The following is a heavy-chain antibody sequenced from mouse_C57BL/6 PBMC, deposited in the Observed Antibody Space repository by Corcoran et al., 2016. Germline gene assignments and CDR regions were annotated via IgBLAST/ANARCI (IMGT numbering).Heavy chain of an antibody. CDR1: GYTFTTYG. Sequence: QIQLVQSGPELKQPGETVKISCKASGYTFTTYGRSWVKQAPGKGLKWMGWINTYSGVPTYADDFKGRFAFSLEISASTAYLQINNLKNEDTATYFCARNPDLVAYWGQGTLVTVSA. CDR2: INTYSGVP. V-gene: IGHV9-3*01. J-gene: IGHJ3*01. CDR3: ARNPDLVAY.